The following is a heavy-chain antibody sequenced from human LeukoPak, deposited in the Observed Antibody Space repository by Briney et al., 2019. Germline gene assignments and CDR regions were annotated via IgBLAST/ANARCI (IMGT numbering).Heavy chain of an antibody. V-gene: IGHV3-21*01. J-gene: IGHJ4*02. CDR1: GFSFNTYS. CDR2: ISSSGSYI. D-gene: IGHD4-17*01. CDR3: ASGDYGDYYFDY. Sequence: GGSLRLSCAASGFSFNTYSLNRVRQAPGKGLEWVSSISSSGSYIYYADSVKGRFTISRDNAKNSLYLQMNSLRAEDTAVYYCASGDYGDYYFDYWGQGTLVTVSS.